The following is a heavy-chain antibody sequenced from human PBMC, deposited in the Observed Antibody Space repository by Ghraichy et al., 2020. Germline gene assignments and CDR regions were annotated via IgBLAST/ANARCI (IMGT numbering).Heavy chain of an antibody. Sequence: GESLNISCAASGFTFSRHWMSWVRQAPGKGLEWVASIKSDGSDRFYADSVKGRFTISRDNAKNSVSLEMNSLRVEDTAVYYCARDPYGDYKYGGTDHWGQGTLLSVSS. CDR2: IKSDGSDR. V-gene: IGHV3-7*01. D-gene: IGHD4-17*01. J-gene: IGHJ4*02. CDR3: ARDPYGDYKYGGTDH. CDR1: GFTFSRHW.